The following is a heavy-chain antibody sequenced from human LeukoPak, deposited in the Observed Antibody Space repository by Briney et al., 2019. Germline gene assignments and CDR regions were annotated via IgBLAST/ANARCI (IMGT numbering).Heavy chain of an antibody. J-gene: IGHJ4*02. V-gene: IGHV3-23*01. CDR3: AKNAGYSYGLYYFDY. CDR2: LISSGAVT. D-gene: IGHD5-18*01. CDR1: GFTFSNYA. Sequence: QPGGTLRLSCAASGFTFSNYAMSWVRQAPGKGLEWVSSLISSGAVTYYADSVKGRFTISRDNSKNTVHLQMDSLRAEDSAVYYCAKNAGYSYGLYYFDYWGQGTLVTVSS.